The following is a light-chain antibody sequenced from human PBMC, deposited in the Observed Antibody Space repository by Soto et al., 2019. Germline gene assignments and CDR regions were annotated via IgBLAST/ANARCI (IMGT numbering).Light chain of an antibody. CDR3: QQHGTR. Sequence: EIVLTQSPGNLSLSPGEGATLXCRASQSLSNGEQAWYQQQPGQAPKLLIYGASSRANGIPDRFSGSGSGTEFTLTISRREPEDSAVYYCQQHGTRFGQGTKWIS. CDR1: QSLSNGE. J-gene: IGKJ1*01. CDR2: GAS. V-gene: IGKV3-20*01.